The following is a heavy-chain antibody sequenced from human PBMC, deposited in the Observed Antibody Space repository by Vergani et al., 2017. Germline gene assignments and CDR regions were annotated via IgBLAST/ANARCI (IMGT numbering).Heavy chain of an antibody. CDR2: INHSGST. V-gene: IGHV4-34*01. J-gene: IGHJ5*02. D-gene: IGHD5-18*01. CDR1: GGSFSGYY. Sequence: QVRLQQWGAGLLKPSETLSLTCAVYGGSFSGYYWSWIRQPPGKGLEWIGEINHSGSTNYNPSLKSRVTISVDTSKNQFSLKLSSVTAADTAVYYCARGGRAMVTRWFDPWGQGTLVTVSS. CDR3: ARGGRAMVTRWFDP.